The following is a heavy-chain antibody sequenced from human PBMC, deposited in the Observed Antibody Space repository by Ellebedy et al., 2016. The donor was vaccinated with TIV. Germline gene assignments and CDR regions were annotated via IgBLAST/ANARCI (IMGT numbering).Heavy chain of an antibody. CDR1: GFTFSSYS. D-gene: IGHD1-1*01. J-gene: IGHJ6*03. CDR2: ISSSSSYI. CDR3: ARDWTTDLPYYMDV. V-gene: IGHV3-21*01. Sequence: GGSLRLSXAASGFTFSSYSMNWVRQAPGKGLEWVSSISSSSSYIYYADSVKGRFTISRDNAKNSLYLQMNSLRAEDTAVYYCARDWTTDLPYYMDVWGKGTTVTVSS.